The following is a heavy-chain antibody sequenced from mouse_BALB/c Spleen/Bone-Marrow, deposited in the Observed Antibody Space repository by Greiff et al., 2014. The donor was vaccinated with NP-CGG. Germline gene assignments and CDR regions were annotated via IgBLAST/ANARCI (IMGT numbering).Heavy chain of an antibody. V-gene: IGHV5-17*02. J-gene: IGHJ2*01. D-gene: IGHD4-1*01. Sequence: EVQLQQSGGGLVQPGGSRKLSCAASGFTFSSFGMHWVRQAPERGLEWVAYISSGSSTIFYADTVKGRFTISRDNPKNTLFLQMTSLRSEDTAMYYCARGGNWEDFDYWGQGTTLAGAS. CDR2: ISSGSSTI. CDR1: GFTFSSFG. CDR3: ARGGNWEDFDY.